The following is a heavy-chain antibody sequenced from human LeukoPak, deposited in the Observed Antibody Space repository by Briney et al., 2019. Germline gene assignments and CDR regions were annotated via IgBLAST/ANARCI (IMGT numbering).Heavy chain of an antibody. D-gene: IGHD4-23*01. Sequence: SVKVSCKASGGTFSSYAISWGRQAPGQGREWMGGVIPIFGTANYAQKFQGRVTITTDESTSTAYMELSSLRSEDTAVYYCARGQLLQSYYYYYMDVWGKGTTVTVSS. CDR3: ARGQLLQSYYYYYMDV. V-gene: IGHV1-69*05. J-gene: IGHJ6*03. CDR2: VIPIFGTA. CDR1: GGTFSSYA.